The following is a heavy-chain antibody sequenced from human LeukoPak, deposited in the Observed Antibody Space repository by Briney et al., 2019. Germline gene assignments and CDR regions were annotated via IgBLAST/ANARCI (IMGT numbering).Heavy chain of an antibody. CDR1: GFTVSSNY. J-gene: IGHJ4*02. CDR2: IYSGGST. D-gene: IGHD1-26*01. CDR3: ARDHSTTGTYPADY. Sequence: GGSLRLSCAASGFTVSSNYMSWVRQAPGKGLEWVSVIYSGGSTYYADSVKGRFTISRDNSKNTLYLQMNSLRVEDSAVYYCARDHSTTGTYPADYWGQGTLVTVSS. V-gene: IGHV3-66*01.